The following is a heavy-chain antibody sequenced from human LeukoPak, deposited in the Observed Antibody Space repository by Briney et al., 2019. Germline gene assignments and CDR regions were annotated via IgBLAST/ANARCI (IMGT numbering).Heavy chain of an antibody. J-gene: IGHJ4*02. CDR3: ARQITMIVVDY. D-gene: IGHD3-22*01. CDR1: GGSISSSSYY. V-gene: IGHV4-39*01. CDR2: IYYSGST. Sequence: SETLSLTCTVFGGSISSSSYYWGWIHQPPGKGLEWIGSIYYSGSTYYNPSLKSRVTISVDTSKNQFSLKLSSVTAADTAVYYCARQITMIVVDYWGQGTLVTVSS.